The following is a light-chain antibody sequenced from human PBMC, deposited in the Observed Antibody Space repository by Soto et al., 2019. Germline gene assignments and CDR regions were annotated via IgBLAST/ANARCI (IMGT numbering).Light chain of an antibody. CDR2: ASS. CDR1: SSDVGSYNY. J-gene: IGLJ1*01. CDR3: SSYTSGRTLYV. Sequence: QSVLTRPASVSGSAGQSITISCTGTSSDVGSYNYVSWYQHHPGKAPRLMIYASSNRPSGVSHRFSGSRSGNTASLTISGLQAEDEADYYCSSYTSGRTLYVFGTGTKV. V-gene: IGLV2-14*01.